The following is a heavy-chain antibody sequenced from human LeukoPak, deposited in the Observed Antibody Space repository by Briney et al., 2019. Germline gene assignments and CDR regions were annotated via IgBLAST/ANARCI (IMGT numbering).Heavy chain of an antibody. CDR3: TRDKGDDAGRKAKYEYVWGSNRHTMGNIHF. CDR1: GFTFSSYS. Sequence: PGGSLRLSCAASGFTFSSYSMNWVRQAPGKGLEWVSSISSSSSYIYYADSVKGRFTISRDNAKNSLHLQMNSLRAEDTAVYYCTRDKGDDAGRKAKYEYVWGSNRHTMGNIHFWGQGTLVTVSS. CDR2: ISSSSSYI. D-gene: IGHD3-16*01. V-gene: IGHV3-21*01. J-gene: IGHJ4*02.